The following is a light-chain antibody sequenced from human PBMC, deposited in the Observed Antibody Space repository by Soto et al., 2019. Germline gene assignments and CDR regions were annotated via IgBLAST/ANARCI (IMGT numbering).Light chain of an antibody. V-gene: IGKV1-27*01. CDR3: QKFNSAPRT. CDR1: QGISNY. CDR2: ATS. J-gene: IGKJ1*01. Sequence: DIQMTQSPSSLSASVGDRVTITCRASQGISNYLAWYQQKPGKVPRLLIYATSTLQSGVPSRFSGSVSGRDFTLTISSLQPEDVANYYCQKFNSAPRTFGHGTKVEIK.